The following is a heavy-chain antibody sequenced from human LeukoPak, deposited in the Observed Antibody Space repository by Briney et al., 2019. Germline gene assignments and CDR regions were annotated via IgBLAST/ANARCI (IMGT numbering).Heavy chain of an antibody. V-gene: IGHV1-46*01. CDR2: INPSGGST. CDR1: GYTFTSYY. Sequence: ALVKVSCKASGYTFTSYYMHWVRQAPGQGLEWMGIINPSGGSTSYAQKFQGRVTMTRDMSTSTVYMELSSLRSEDTAVYYCARDLSGYCGGDCSPEDFQHWGQGTLVTVSS. J-gene: IGHJ1*01. D-gene: IGHD2-21*02. CDR3: ARDLSGYCGGDCSPEDFQH.